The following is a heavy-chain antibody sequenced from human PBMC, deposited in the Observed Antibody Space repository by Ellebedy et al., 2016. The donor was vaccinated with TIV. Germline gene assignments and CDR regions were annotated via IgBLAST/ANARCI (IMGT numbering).Heavy chain of an antibody. J-gene: IGHJ6*02. CDR1: GFTFSSYA. V-gene: IGHV3-23*01. Sequence: GESLKISCAASGFTFSSYAMSWVRQAPGKGLEWVSAISGSGGSTYYADSVKGRFTISRDNSKNTQYLQMNSLRAEDTAVYYCAKEGGHGSGSYLLYYYYGMDVWGQGTTVTVSS. CDR3: AKEGGHGSGSYLLYYYYGMDV. CDR2: ISGSGGST. D-gene: IGHD3-10*01.